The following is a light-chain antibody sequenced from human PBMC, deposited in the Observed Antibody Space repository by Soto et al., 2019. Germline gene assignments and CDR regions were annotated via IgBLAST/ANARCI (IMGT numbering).Light chain of an antibody. Sequence: QSALTQPASVSGSPGQSITISCTGTSSDIGGYNYVSWYQQHPGKAPKLMIYDVSDRPSGVSNRFSGSKSGNTASLTISGLQAEDEADYYRASYASSNTVLFGGGTKLTVL. CDR3: ASYASSNTVL. CDR1: SSDIGGYNY. V-gene: IGLV2-14*03. CDR2: DVS. J-gene: IGLJ2*01.